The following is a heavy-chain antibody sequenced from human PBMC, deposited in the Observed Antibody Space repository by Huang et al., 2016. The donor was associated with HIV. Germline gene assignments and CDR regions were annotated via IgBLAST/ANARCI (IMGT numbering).Heavy chain of an antibody. CDR3: VRDPRIQSWLNYFDY. J-gene: IGHJ4*02. CDR2: INRDGSSS. D-gene: IGHD3-22*01. Sequence: EVQLVESGGGLVQPGGSLRLSCAASGFTFSNYWMHWVRQAPGKGLVWVARINRDGSSSGYAESVKGRFTISRDNAKNTLYLQMNSLRAEDTAVYYCVRDPRIQSWLNYFDYWGQGTLVSVSS. V-gene: IGHV3-74*01. CDR1: GFTFSNYW.